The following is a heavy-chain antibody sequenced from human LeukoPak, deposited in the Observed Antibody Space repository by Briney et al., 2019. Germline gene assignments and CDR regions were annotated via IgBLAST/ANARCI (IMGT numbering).Heavy chain of an antibody. CDR3: AKVRGTYSSGYFFDC. V-gene: IGHV3-9*01. CDR2: ISWNSGYV. D-gene: IGHD6-19*01. Sequence: ASSLRLSCAASGFTFDNYAMHWVRQAPGKGLEWLSLISWNSGYVGYADSVKGRFTISRDNAKKSLDLQMNSLRAEDTAFYYCAKVRGTYSSGYFFDCWGQGTLVTVP. J-gene: IGHJ4*02. CDR1: GFTFDNYA.